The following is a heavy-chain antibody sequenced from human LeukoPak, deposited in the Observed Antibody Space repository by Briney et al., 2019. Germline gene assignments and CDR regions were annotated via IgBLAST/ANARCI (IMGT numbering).Heavy chain of an antibody. CDR1: GFTFSSYW. Sequence: GGSLRLSCAASGFTFSSYWMSWVRQAPGKGLGWVANIKQDGSEKYYVDSVKGRFTISRDNSKNTLYLQMNSLRAEDTAVYYCAKDLPYYYGSGSSFDYWGQGTLVTVSS. V-gene: IGHV3-7*01. J-gene: IGHJ4*02. CDR3: AKDLPYYYGSGSSFDY. CDR2: IKQDGSEK. D-gene: IGHD3-10*01.